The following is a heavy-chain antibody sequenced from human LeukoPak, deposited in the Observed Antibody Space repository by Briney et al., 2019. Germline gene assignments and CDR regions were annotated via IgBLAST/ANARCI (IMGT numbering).Heavy chain of an antibody. CDR2: ISGSGGST. CDR1: GFTFSSYA. Sequence: GGSLRLSCAASGFTFSSYAMSWVRQAPGKGLEWVSVISGSGGSTYYADSVKGRFTISRDNSKNTLYLQMNSLRAEDTAVYYCAKADIVVVPAAIAGSYWGQGTLVTVSS. CDR3: AKADIVVVPAAIAGSY. D-gene: IGHD2-2*02. V-gene: IGHV3-23*01. J-gene: IGHJ4*02.